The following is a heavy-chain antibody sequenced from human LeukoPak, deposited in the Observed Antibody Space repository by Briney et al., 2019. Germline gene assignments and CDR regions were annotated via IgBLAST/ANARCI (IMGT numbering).Heavy chain of an antibody. D-gene: IGHD6-13*01. J-gene: IGHJ4*02. CDR2: ISSSSSYI. Sequence: GGSLRLSCAASGFTFSSYEMNWVRQAPGKGLEWVSSISSSSSYIYYADSVKGRFTISRDNAKNSLYLQMNSLRAEDTAVYYCARDRSLFIAAAGTDYWGQGTLVTVSS. CDR1: GFTFSSYE. V-gene: IGHV3-21*01. CDR3: ARDRSLFIAAAGTDY.